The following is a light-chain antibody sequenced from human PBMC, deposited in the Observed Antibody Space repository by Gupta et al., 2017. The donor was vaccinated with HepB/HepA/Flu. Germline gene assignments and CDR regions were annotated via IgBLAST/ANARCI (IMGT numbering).Light chain of an antibody. CDR1: SSNIGEGYD. J-gene: IGLJ3*02. V-gene: IGLV1-40*01. CDR3: QSYDLRLNGEWV. CDR2: SSN. Sequence: HSLLTQPPSFSGAPGHRCTSFCTGSSSNIGEGYDVHWYQQFPGTAPKLLIYSSNNRPSGVTDRFSGSKSGTSASLAITGLQAEDEADYYCQSYDLRLNGEWVFGGGTKLTVL.